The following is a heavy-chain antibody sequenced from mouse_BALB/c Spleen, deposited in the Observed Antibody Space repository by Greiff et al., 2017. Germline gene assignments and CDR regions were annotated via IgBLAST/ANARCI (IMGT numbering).Heavy chain of an antibody. Sequence: EVQGVESGGGLVKPGGSLKLSCAASGFTFSSYAMSWVRQTPEKRLEWVATISSGGSYTYYPDSVKGRFTISRDNAKNTLYLQMSSLRSEDTAMYYCARDITTVGAYWGQGTLVTVSA. D-gene: IGHD1-1*01. J-gene: IGHJ3*01. CDR3: ARDITTVGAY. V-gene: IGHV5-9-3*01. CDR1: GFTFSSYA. CDR2: ISSGGSYT.